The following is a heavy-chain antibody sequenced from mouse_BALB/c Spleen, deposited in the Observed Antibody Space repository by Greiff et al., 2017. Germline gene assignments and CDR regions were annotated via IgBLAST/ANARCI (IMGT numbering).Heavy chain of an antibody. Sequence: VQVVESGPGLVAPSQSLSITCTVSGFSLTSYGVHWVRQPPGKGLEWLGVIWAGGSTNYNSALMSRLSISKDNSKSQVFLKMNSLQTDDTAMYYCAGYGYDGTPYAMDYWGQGTSVTVSS. V-gene: IGHV2-9*02. D-gene: IGHD2-2*01. CDR2: IWAGGST. CDR1: GFSLTSYG. J-gene: IGHJ4*01. CDR3: AGYGYDGTPYAMDY.